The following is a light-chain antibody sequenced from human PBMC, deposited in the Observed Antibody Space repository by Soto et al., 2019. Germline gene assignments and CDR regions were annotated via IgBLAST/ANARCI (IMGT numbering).Light chain of an antibody. Sequence: EIVMTQSPATLSVSPGERATLSCRASETVRSDLAWYQQKPGQAPRLLIYDASTRATGIPARFSGSGSGTEFTLTISSLQSEDFAVYYCQQYNRWPPITFSQGTRLEIK. J-gene: IGKJ5*01. CDR1: ETVRSD. V-gene: IGKV3-15*01. CDR2: DAS. CDR3: QQYNRWPPIT.